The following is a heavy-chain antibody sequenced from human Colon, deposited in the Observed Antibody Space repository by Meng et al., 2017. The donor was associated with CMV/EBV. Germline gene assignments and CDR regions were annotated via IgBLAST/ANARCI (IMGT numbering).Heavy chain of an antibody. J-gene: IGHJ4*01. CDR3: ASQAATHTYFDF. CDR2: INPTGDST. Sequence: QVQLVQSGAEGRKPGASVGVSCKASGYTFSKSYIYWVRQAPGQGPEWMGIINPTGDSTTLAQKFQGRVTVTRDTSTNTVYMELSSLRSDDTAVYYCASQAATHTYFDFWGHGTLVTVSS. CDR1: GYTFSKSY. V-gene: IGHV1-46*01. D-gene: IGHD6-13*01.